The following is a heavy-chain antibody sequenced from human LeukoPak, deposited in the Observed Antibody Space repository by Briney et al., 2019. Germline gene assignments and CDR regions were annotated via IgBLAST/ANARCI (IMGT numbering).Heavy chain of an antibody. V-gene: IGHV3-53*01. J-gene: IGHJ2*01. CDR2: LHSGGHT. D-gene: IGHD7-27*01. CDR3: VRGLSGVSSWYFDL. Sequence: GGSLRLSCAASGFTISSNYLSWVRQAPGKGLVWISALHSGGHTFYADSVRGRFTISRDISKNTLYLQMNNLGAEDTALYYCVRGLSGVSSWYFDLWGRGTLVSVSS. CDR1: GFTISSNY.